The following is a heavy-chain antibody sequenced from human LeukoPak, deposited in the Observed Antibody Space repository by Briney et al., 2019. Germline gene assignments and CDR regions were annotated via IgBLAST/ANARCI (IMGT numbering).Heavy chain of an antibody. CDR2: IIPIFGTA. D-gene: IGHD5-18*01. V-gene: IGHV1-69*05. CDR1: GGSFSSYS. J-gene: IGHJ4*02. Sequence: ASVKVSCKAPGGSFSSYSISWVRQAPGQGLEWMGRIIPIFGTANYAQKFRGRVTITTDESTSTAYMELSSLRSEDTAVYYCARDLDTALEFDYWGQGTLVTVSS. CDR3: ARDLDTALEFDY.